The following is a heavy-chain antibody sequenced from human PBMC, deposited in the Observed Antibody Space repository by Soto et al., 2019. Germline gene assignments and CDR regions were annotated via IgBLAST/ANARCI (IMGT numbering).Heavy chain of an antibody. J-gene: IGHJ4*02. D-gene: IGHD4-17*01. CDR1: GGSVSSYY. CDR2: IYYSGST. Sequence: LETLSLTCAVSGGSVSSYYWSWIRQPPGKGLEWIGYIYYSGSTNYNPSLKSRVTISVDTSKNQFSLKLSSVTAADTDVYYCARDYGGKPDYWGKGTPVPVSS. V-gene: IGHV4-59*02. CDR3: ARDYGGKPDY.